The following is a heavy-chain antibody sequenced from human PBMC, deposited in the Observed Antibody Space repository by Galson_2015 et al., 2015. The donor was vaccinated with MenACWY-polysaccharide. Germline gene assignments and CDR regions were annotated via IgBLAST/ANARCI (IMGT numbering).Heavy chain of an antibody. D-gene: IGHD2-2*02. CDR2: VSGSGGTT. CDR3: ATVPSAILGLNDYYYYGLEV. J-gene: IGHJ6*02. Sequence: SLRLSCAASGFTFSSYVMTWVRQAPGKGLEWVSGVSGSGGTTDYADSVKGRFTISRDNSRSTVYLHMNSLRAEDTAVYYCATVPSAILGLNDYYYYGLEVWGQGTTVTVPS. V-gene: IGHV3-23*01. CDR1: GFTFSSYV.